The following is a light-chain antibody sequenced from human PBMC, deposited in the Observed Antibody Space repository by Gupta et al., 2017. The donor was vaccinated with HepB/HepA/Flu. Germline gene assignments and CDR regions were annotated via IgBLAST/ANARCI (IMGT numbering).Light chain of an antibody. J-gene: IGLJ1*01. Sequence: QPVLTQPPSASVTPGQRVIISCSGRTSNIGTDNAYWYQQHPGRAPKLLIYNDNHSPSGAPSRFSGSKSATTTAMAISWLRSEDDADYYCVVWDNSRSAYVFGAGTKFTVL. CDR1: TSNIGTDN. CDR3: VVWDNSRSAYV. CDR2: NDN. V-gene: IGLV1-47*02.